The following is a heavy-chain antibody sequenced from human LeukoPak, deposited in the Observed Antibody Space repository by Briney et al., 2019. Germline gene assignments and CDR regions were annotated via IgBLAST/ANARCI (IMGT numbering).Heavy chain of an antibody. CDR1: VFTLSNYN. CDR2: ISSSGSYI. D-gene: IGHD5-24*01. V-gene: IGHV3-21*06. J-gene: IGHJ4*02. CDR3: ARDGHGWLQASFDY. Sequence: GESLRLSCAASVFTLSNYNMNWVRQAPGKGLEWVSFISSSGSYIYYADSVKGRFTISRGNANNLLFLQMDRLRAEDTAVYYCARDGHGWLQASFDYWGQGTLVTVSS.